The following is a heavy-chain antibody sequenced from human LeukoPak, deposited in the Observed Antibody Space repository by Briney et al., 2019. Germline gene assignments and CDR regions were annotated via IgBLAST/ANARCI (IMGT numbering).Heavy chain of an antibody. CDR1: GFTFSSYG. CDR3: ARYCSGGRCYLGYYYYGMDV. D-gene: IGHD2-15*01. J-gene: IGHJ6*02. V-gene: IGHV3-33*08. CDR2: IWYDGSNK. Sequence: GGSLRLSCAASGFTFSSYGMHWVRQAPGKGLEWVAVIWYDGSNKYYADSVKGRFTISRDNSKNTLYLQMNSLRAEDTAVYYCARYCSGGRCYLGYYYYGMDVWGQGTTVTVSS.